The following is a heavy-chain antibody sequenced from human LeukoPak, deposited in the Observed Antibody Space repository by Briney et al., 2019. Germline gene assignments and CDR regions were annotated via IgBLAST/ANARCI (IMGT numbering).Heavy chain of an antibody. CDR1: GGSINSYY. J-gene: IGHJ5*02. V-gene: IGHV4-59*08. CDR3: ARGPLGYCSGGSCRKFDP. Sequence: SETLSLTCTVSGGSINSYYWSWIRQPPGKGLEWIGYIYYIGSTNYNPSLKSRVTISVDTSKNQFSLKVSSVTAADTAVYYCARGPLGYCSGGSCRKFDPWGQGTLVTVSS. D-gene: IGHD2-15*01. CDR2: IYYIGST.